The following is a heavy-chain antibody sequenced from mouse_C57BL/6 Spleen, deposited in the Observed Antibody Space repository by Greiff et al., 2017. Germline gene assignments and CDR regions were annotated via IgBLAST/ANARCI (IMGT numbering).Heavy chain of an antibody. D-gene: IGHD6-5*01. V-gene: IGHV5-4*01. Sequence: EVKLVESGGGLVKPGGSLKLSCAASGFTFSSYAMSWVRQTPEKRLEWVATISDGGSYTYYPDNVKSRFTISRDTAKNNLYLQVDHLKSEDTAMYYCARDPILDYWGQGTSVTVSS. CDR2: ISDGGSYT. CDR1: GFTFSSYA. CDR3: ARDPILDY. J-gene: IGHJ4*01.